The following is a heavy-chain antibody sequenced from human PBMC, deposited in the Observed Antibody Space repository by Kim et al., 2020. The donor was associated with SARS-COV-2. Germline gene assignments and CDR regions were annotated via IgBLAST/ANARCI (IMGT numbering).Heavy chain of an antibody. Sequence: GGSVRLSCATSGFTFSGSTMHWVRQASGKGLEWVGRIRSKANSYETAYAASVKGRFTISRDDSKNTAYLQMNSLKTEDTAVYYCTRGPPYSESYWDAFDIWGQGTMVTVSS. V-gene: IGHV3-73*01. CDR3: TRGPPYSESYWDAFDI. CDR1: GFTFSGST. CDR2: IRSKANSYET. J-gene: IGHJ3*02. D-gene: IGHD1-26*01.